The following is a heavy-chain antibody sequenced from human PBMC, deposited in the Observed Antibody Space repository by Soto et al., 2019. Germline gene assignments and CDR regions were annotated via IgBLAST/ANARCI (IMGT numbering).Heavy chain of an antibody. Sequence: EVQLVESGGGLVQPGGSLRLPCAASGFTFTTYWMTWVRQPPGKGLEWVASINQDGSERYYVDSVRGRFTISRDNAKNSLYLQMNSLRAEDTAVYYCVYGGNLFVYCGQGTLVTVSP. CDR2: INQDGSER. V-gene: IGHV3-7*01. J-gene: IGHJ4*02. CDR1: GFTFTTYW. D-gene: IGHD3-16*01. CDR3: VYGGNLFVY.